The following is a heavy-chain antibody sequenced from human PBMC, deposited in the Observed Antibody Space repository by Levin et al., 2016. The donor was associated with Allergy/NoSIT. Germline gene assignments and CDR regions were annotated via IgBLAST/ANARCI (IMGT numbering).Heavy chain of an antibody. V-gene: IGHV4-31*03. CDR3: AREGVHGYSLYHNMDV. CDR2: IYYSGNT. Sequence: SETLSLTCTVSGGSISSGGYYWSWIRQHPGKGLEWIGYIYYSGNTYYSPSLRSRLTISVGTSKNQFSLRLSSATAADSAVYYCAREGVHGYSLYHNMDVWGKGTTVTVSS. D-gene: IGHD5-18*01. CDR1: GGSISSGGYY. J-gene: IGHJ6*03.